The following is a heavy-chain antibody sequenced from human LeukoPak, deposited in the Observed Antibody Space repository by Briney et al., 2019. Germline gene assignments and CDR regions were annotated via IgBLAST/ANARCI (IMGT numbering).Heavy chain of an antibody. D-gene: IGHD3-9*01. CDR3: ARHWGVLRYFRWPAYFGY. V-gene: IGHV4-59*08. J-gene: IGHJ4*02. CDR1: GGSISSHS. CDR2: IHYDGST. Sequence: PSETLSLTCTVSGGSISSHSWSWIRQPPGKALEWIGYIHYDGSTNYNPSLRSRVAISLDTSKNHFSLRLTSLTAADTAVYYCARHWGVLRYFRWPAYFGYWGQGTLVPVSS.